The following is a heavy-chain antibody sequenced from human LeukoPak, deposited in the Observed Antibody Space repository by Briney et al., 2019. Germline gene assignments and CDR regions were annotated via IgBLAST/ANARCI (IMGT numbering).Heavy chain of an antibody. CDR2: IYYSGST. Sequence: PSQTLSLTCTVSGGSISSGGYYWSWIRQHPGKGLEWIGYIYYSGSTYYNPSLKSRVTISVDTSKNQFSLKLSSVTAADTAVYYCARGGTRREGSYFPDILGNRVGFDYWGQGTPVTVSS. CDR1: GGSISSGGYY. D-gene: IGHD1-26*01. V-gene: IGHV4-31*03. J-gene: IGHJ4*02. CDR3: ARGGTRREGSYFPDILGNRVGFDY.